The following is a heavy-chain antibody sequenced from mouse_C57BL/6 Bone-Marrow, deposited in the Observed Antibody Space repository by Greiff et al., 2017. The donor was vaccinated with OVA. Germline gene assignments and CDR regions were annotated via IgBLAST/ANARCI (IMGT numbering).Heavy chain of an antibody. J-gene: IGHJ3*01. V-gene: IGHV5-6*01. D-gene: IGHD1-1*01. CDR2: ISSGGSYT. CDR1: GFTFSSYG. Sequence: EVKLVESGGDLVKPGGSLKLSCAASGFTFSSYGMSWVRQTPDKRLEWVATISSGGSYTYYPDSVKGRFTISRDNAENTLYLQMSSLKSEDTAMYYCARPAVVPFAYWGQGTLVTVSA. CDR3: ARPAVVPFAY.